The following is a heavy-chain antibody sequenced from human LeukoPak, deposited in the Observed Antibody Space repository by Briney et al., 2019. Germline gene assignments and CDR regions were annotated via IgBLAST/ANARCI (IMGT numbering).Heavy chain of an antibody. CDR1: GYTFTGYY. CDR3: ARVNRAYGSRSYIDY. Sequence: GASVKVSCKASGYTFTGYYMHWVRQAPGQGLEWMGLINPNSGRTNYAQKFQGRVTMTRDTSISTAYMELSRLRSDDTAVYYCARVNRAYGSRSYIDYWGQGTLVTVPS. CDR2: INPNSGRT. V-gene: IGHV1-2*02. J-gene: IGHJ4*02. D-gene: IGHD3-10*01.